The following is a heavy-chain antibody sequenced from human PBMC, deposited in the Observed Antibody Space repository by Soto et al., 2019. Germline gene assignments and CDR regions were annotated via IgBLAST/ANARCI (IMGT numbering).Heavy chain of an antibody. CDR3: ARVLTGSWNWFDP. Sequence: EVQLLESGGGLVQPGGSLRLSCAASGFTFSSYWMHWVRQAPGKGLVWVSRINSDGSRTNYADSVKGRFTVSRDNAKNTQYLQMNSLRAEDTAVYYCARVLTGSWNWFDPWGQGTLVTASS. J-gene: IGHJ5*02. V-gene: IGHV3-74*02. D-gene: IGHD6-13*01. CDR1: GFTFSSYW. CDR2: INSDGSRT.